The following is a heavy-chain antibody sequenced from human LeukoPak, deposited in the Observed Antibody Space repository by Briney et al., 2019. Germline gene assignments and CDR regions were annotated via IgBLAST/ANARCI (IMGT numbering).Heavy chain of an antibody. J-gene: IGHJ4*02. Sequence: GGSLRLSCAASGFTFSSYAMSWVRQAPGKGLEWVSGISGSGGSTCYADSVKGRFTISRDNSKNTLYLQMNSLRAEDTAVYYCAKSMGATLFDYWGQGTLVTVSS. D-gene: IGHD1-26*01. V-gene: IGHV3-23*01. CDR2: ISGSGGST. CDR3: AKSMGATLFDY. CDR1: GFTFSSYA.